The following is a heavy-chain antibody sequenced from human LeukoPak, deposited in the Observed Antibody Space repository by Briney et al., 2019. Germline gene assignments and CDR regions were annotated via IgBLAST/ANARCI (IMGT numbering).Heavy chain of an antibody. V-gene: IGHV4-30-2*01. CDR3: ARAPVVVTAIRHWYFGL. CDR2: IYHSGST. J-gene: IGHJ2*01. Sequence: SSETLSLTCAVSGGSISSGGYSWSWIRQPPGKGLEWIGYIYHSGSTYYNPSLKSRVTISVDRSKNQFSLKLSSVTAADTAVYYCARAPVVVTAIRHWYFGLWGRGTLVTVSS. D-gene: IGHD2-21*02. CDR1: GGSISSGGYS.